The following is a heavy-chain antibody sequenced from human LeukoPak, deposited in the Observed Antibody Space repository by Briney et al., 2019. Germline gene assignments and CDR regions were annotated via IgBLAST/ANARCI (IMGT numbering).Heavy chain of an antibody. J-gene: IGHJ6*04. D-gene: IGHD3-10*01. CDR1: GGSFSGYY. CDR2: INHSGST. CDR3: ARGRITMVRGVRKLYGMDV. Sequence: SETLSLTCAVYGGSFSGYYWSWIRQPPGKGLEWIWEINHSGSTNYNPSLKSRVTISVDTSKNQFSLKLSSVTAADTAVYYCARGRITMVRGVRKLYGMDVWGKGNPGHRLL. V-gene: IGHV4-34*01.